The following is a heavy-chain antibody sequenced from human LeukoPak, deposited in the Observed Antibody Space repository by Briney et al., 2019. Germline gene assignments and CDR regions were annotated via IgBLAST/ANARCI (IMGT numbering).Heavy chain of an antibody. V-gene: IGHV4-34*01. CDR1: GGSFSGYY. Sequence: PSETLSLTCAVYGGSFSGYYWSWIRQPPGKGLEWIGEINHSGSTNYNPSLKSRVTISVDTSKNQFSLKLSSVTAADTAVYYCARLGSGGPLDYWGQGTLVTVSS. D-gene: IGHD2-15*01. CDR2: INHSGST. CDR3: ARLGSGGPLDY. J-gene: IGHJ4*02.